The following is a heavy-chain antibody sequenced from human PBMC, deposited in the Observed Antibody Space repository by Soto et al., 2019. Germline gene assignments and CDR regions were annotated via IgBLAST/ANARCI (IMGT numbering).Heavy chain of an antibody. D-gene: IGHD2-15*01. J-gene: IGHJ5*02. CDR2: IIPILGRV. CDR3: AGGHCSGGGCYSVGWWFYP. V-gene: IGHV1-69*10. Sequence: ASVKVSCKGSGGPFNTFAFTWLRQAPGQGFEWMGQIIPILGRVNSAQNFQDRLTITADESTSTAYMELSSLTSEATAVYYCAGGHCSGGGCYSVGWWFYPCGQGTPFTVSS. CDR1: GGPFNTFA.